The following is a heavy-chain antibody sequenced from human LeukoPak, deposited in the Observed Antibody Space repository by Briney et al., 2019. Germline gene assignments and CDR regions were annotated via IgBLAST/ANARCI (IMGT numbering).Heavy chain of an antibody. CDR3: ARDQDSGHFDY. CDR2: IWYDGSNK. V-gene: IGHV3-33*01. CDR1: GFTSSTYG. Sequence: GGSLRHSYASPGFTSSTYGMHCVRQAPRKGLQWVAVIWYDGSNKYYADSVKGRFTISRDNSKTTLYLQMNSLRAEDTAVYYCARDQDSGHFDYWGQGTLVTVSS. D-gene: IGHD1-26*01. J-gene: IGHJ4*02.